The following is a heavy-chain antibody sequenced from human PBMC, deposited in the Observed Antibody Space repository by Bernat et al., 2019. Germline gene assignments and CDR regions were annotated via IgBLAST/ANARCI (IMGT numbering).Heavy chain of an antibody. CDR3: ARVGRDYDSSAYLSGAFDI. Sequence: EVQLVESGGGLVQPGGSLRLSCVSSGFTFSSYEMNWVRQAPGKGLEWVSYLSSSGSTLFYADSVEGRFTISRDNAKNSLYLQMNRLRAEDTAVYYCARVGRDYDSSAYLSGAFDIWGQGTMVTVSS. J-gene: IGHJ3*02. CDR2: LSSSGSTL. D-gene: IGHD3-22*01. V-gene: IGHV3-48*03. CDR1: GFTFSSYE.